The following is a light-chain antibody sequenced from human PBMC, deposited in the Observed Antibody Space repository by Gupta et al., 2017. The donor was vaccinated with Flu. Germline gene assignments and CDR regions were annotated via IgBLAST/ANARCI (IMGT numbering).Light chain of an antibody. CDR3: QQYKWDPDT. V-gene: IGKV1-5*03. Sequence: DIKMTQSPSTLSASVGDRVTITCRASQSISTWLAWYQQKPGKAPKLLIYKASTLESGVPSRFSGSRSGTVFTRTISSLQPDDCATYYCQQYKWDPDTFGQGTKLEIK. CDR1: QSISTW. J-gene: IGKJ2*01. CDR2: KAS.